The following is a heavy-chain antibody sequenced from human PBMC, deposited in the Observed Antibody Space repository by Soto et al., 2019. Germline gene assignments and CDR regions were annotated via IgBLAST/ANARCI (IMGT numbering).Heavy chain of an antibody. D-gene: IGHD3-10*01. CDR1: GGSFSGYY. CDR2: INHSGST. CDR3: ARGLGGSGRKDHYYYYYGMDV. V-gene: IGHV4-34*01. Sequence: SETLSLTCAVYGGSFSGYYWSWIRQPPGKGLEWIGEINHSGSTNYNPSLKSRVTISVDTSKNQFSLKLSSVTAADTAVYYCARGLGGSGRKDHYYYYYGMDVWGQGTTVTVSS. J-gene: IGHJ6*02.